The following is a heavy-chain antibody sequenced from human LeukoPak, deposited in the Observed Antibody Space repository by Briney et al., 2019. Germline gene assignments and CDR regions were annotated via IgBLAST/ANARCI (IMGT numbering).Heavy chain of an antibody. Sequence: ASVKVSCKSSGSTFTNYGFSWVRQPPGQELEWMGWISAYSGNTNYAQKFQGRLTMTRDTSTSTAYMELRSLRSDDTAVYYRARGGSGTNPFDFWGRGTLVTVSS. CDR2: ISAYSGNT. V-gene: IGHV1-18*01. D-gene: IGHD6-19*01. CDR3: ARGGSGTNPFDF. J-gene: IGHJ4*02. CDR1: GSTFTNYG.